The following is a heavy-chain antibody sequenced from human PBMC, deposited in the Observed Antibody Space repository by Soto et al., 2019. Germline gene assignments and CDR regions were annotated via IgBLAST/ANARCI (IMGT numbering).Heavy chain of an antibody. D-gene: IGHD6-13*01. CDR1: GGSISSSSYY. Sequence: SETLSLTCTVSGGSISSSSYYWGWIRQPPGKGLEWIGSIYSTGNTYYNPSLKSRVSISADTSKNQFSLKLTSVTAADTAVYYCRRSSRYSTDVWGQGTTVTVSS. J-gene: IGHJ6*02. CDR2: IYSTGNT. CDR3: RRSSRYSTDV. V-gene: IGHV4-39*01.